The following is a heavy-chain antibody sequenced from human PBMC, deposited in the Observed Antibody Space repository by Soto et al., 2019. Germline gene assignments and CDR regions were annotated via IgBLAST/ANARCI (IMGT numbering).Heavy chain of an antibody. J-gene: IGHJ4*01. V-gene: IGHV4-30-2*02. D-gene: IGHD5-18*01. Sequence: PSETLSLTCAVSGGSISSGGYSWSWIRQPPGKGLEWIGYIYHSGSTYYNPSLKSRVTISVDRSRNQFALKLRSVTAADTATYYCARLKRGYSYGSIIDFWGRGTLVTVSS. CDR1: GGSISSGGYS. CDR3: ARLKRGYSYGSIIDF. CDR2: IYHSGST.